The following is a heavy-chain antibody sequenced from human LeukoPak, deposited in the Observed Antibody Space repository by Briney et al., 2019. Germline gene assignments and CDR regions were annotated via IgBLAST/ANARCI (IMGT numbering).Heavy chain of an antibody. CDR1: GYSFTSNV. V-gene: IGHV1-18*01. D-gene: IGHD6-19*01. CDR3: ARKMSEYSSGWLTSDY. Sequence: GASVKVSCKASGYSFTSNVISWVRQAPGQGLEWMGWISAYNGNTNYAQKLQGRVTMTTDTSTSTAYMELRSLRSDDTAVYYCARKMSEYSSGWLTSDYWGQGTLVTVSS. J-gene: IGHJ4*02. CDR2: ISAYNGNT.